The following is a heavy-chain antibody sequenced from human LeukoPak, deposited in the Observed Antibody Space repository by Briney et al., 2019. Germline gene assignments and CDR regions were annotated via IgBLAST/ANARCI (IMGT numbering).Heavy chain of an antibody. CDR2: ISAYNGNT. Sequence: ASVKVPCKASGYTFTSYGISWVRQAPGQGLEWMGWISAYNGNTNYAQKLQGRVTMTTDTSTSTAYMELRSLRSDDTAVYYCARANYDFWSGYYTSYYYYGMDVWGQGTTVTVSS. D-gene: IGHD3-3*01. CDR3: ARANYDFWSGYYTSYYYYGMDV. CDR1: GYTFTSYG. V-gene: IGHV1-18*01. J-gene: IGHJ6*02.